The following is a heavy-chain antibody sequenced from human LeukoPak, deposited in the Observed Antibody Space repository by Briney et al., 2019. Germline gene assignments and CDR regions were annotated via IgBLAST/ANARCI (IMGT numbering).Heavy chain of an antibody. CDR2: ISGSGGST. D-gene: IGHD5-24*01. CDR1: GFTFSSYA. Sequence: PGGSLRLSCAASGFTFSSYAMSWVRQAPGKGLEWVSAISGSGGSTYYADSVKGRFTNSRDNSKNTLYLQMNSLRAEDTAVYYCAKSGGWLQFLHFDYWGQGTLVTVSS. V-gene: IGHV3-23*01. CDR3: AKSGGWLQFLHFDY. J-gene: IGHJ4*02.